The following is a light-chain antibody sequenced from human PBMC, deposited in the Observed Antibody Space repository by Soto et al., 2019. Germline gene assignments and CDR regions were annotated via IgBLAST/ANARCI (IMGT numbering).Light chain of an antibody. CDR3: QESFSTLWGT. V-gene: IGKV1-39*01. J-gene: IGKJ1*01. CDR2: AAS. CDR1: QSISSY. Sequence: DIQMTQSPSSLSASVGDRVTITCRASQSISSYLNWYQQKPGKAPKLLIYAASSLQSGVPSRFRGSGSGTDFTLTISSLQPEDFATYYCQESFSTLWGTCGQGTKVDIK.